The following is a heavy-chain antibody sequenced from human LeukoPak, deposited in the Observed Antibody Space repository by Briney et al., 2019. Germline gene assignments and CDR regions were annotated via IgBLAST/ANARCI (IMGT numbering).Heavy chain of an antibody. CDR3: ARADDSSGYYLYFDY. J-gene: IGHJ4*02. V-gene: IGHV4-4*07. CDR1: GGSISSYY. Sequence: PSETLSLTCTVSGGSISSYYWSWIRQPAGKGLEWIGRIYTSGSTNLNPSLRSRVTMSVDTSKNQFSLKLSSVTAADTAVYYCARADDSSGYYLYFDYWGQGTLVTVSS. D-gene: IGHD3-22*01. CDR2: IYTSGST.